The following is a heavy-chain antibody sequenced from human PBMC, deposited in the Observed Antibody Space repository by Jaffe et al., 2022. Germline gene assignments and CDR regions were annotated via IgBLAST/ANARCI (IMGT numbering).Heavy chain of an antibody. J-gene: IGHJ4*02. CDR1: GFTFSSYG. Sequence: QVQLVESGGGVVQPGGSLRLSCAASGFTFSSYGMHWVRQAPGKGLEWVAFIRYDGSNKYYADSVKGRFTISRDNSKNTLYLQMNSLRAEDTAVYYCAKDPSSGWSPWYFDYWGQGTLVTVSS. CDR3: AKDPSSGWSPWYFDY. D-gene: IGHD6-19*01. V-gene: IGHV3-30*02. CDR2: IRYDGSNK.